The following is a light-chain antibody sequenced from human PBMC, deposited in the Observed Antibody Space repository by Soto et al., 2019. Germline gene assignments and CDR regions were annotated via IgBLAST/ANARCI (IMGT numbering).Light chain of an antibody. J-gene: IGKJ2*01. CDR1: QTISTY. CDR3: QQSHGIPYT. V-gene: IGKV1-39*01. CDR2: AAS. Sequence: DIQMTQSPSSLSASVGDRVTITCRASQTISTYLNWYQQKQGKAPKLLIYAASTLQSGVPSKFSGSGSGTDFTLTISRLQPEDFATYFCQQSHGIPYTFGQGTKLEIK.